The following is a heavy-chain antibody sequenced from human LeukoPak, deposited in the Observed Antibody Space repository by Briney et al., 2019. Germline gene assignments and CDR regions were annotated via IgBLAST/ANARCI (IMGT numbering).Heavy chain of an antibody. Sequence: PGGSLRLSCAASGFTFSSYSMNWVGQAPGKGLEWVSSISSSSSYIYYADSVKGRFTISRDNAKNSLYLQMNSLRAEDTALYYCAKDGKDILTGYYFDYWGQGTLVTVSS. J-gene: IGHJ4*02. CDR2: ISSSSSYI. V-gene: IGHV3-21*04. CDR3: AKDGKDILTGYYFDY. CDR1: GFTFSSYS. D-gene: IGHD3-9*01.